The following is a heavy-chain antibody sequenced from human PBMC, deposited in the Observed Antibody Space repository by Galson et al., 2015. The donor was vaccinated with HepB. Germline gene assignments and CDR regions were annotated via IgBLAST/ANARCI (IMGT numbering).Heavy chain of an antibody. CDR2: ISYDGSKK. CDR1: GFTFSSYA. CDR3: ARVFSLEPTGPLEY. V-gene: IGHV3-30-3*01. D-gene: IGHD1-1*01. J-gene: IGHJ4*02. Sequence: SLRLSCAASGFTFSSYAMHWVRQAPSKGLEWVAVISYDGSKKHYADSVKGRLTISRDNSKNTLFLQMNSLRAEDTAVYYCARVFSLEPTGPLEYWGQGTLVTVSS.